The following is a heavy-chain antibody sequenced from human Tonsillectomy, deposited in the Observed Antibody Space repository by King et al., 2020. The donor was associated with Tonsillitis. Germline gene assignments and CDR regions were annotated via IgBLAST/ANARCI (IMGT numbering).Heavy chain of an antibody. V-gene: IGHV3-33*01. CDR2: IWDEGSNK. Sequence: VQLVQSGGGVVQPGRSLRLSCAASGFTFSTYAMHWVRQAPGKGLEWVALIWDEGSNKYYEDSVKGRFTISRDNSRDTVYLQMNSLRAEATAVYYCARVSSSSWYFDFWGQGTLVTVSS. CDR1: GFTFSTYA. J-gene: IGHJ4*02. CDR3: ARVSSSSWYFDF. D-gene: IGHD6-13*01.